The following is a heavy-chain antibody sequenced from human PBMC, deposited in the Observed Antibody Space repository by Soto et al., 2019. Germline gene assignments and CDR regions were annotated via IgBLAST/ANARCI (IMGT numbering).Heavy chain of an antibody. J-gene: IGHJ3*02. D-gene: IGHD3-3*01. CDR3: ATLRYDFWSGYNDDAFDI. CDR2: IYPGDSDT. V-gene: IGHV5-51*01. CDR1: GYSFTSYW. Sequence: GSLKISCKGSGYSFTSYWIGWVRQMPGKGLEWMGIIYPGDSDTRYSPSFQGRVTISADKSISTAYLQWSSLKASDTAMYYCATLRYDFWSGYNDDAFDIWGQGTMVTVSS.